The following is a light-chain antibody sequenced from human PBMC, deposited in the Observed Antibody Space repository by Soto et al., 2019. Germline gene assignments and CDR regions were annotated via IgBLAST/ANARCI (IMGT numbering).Light chain of an antibody. J-gene: IGKJ4*01. CDR1: QSVSTY. CDR2: DAS. Sequence: EVVLTQSPATLSLSPGERATLSCRASQSVSTYLAWYQHKPGQAPRLLIYDASIRATGTPDRFSGGGSGTDFTLTNSSLAPEDLAVDYCQNRSHWPPGATFGGGTKVEIK. CDR3: QNRSHWPPGAT. V-gene: IGKV3-11*01.